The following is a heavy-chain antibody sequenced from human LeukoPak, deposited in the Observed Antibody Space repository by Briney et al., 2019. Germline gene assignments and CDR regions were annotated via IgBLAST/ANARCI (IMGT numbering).Heavy chain of an antibody. CDR2: IIPIFGTA. V-gene: IGHV1-69*06. CDR3: ASGRTIFYYYMDV. D-gene: IGHD3-3*02. J-gene: IGHJ6*03. Sequence: GASVKVSCKASGGTFSSYAISWGRQAPGQGLEWMGGIIPIFGTANYAQKFQGRVTITADKSTSTVYMELSRLRFDDTAVYYCASGRTIFYYYMDVWGKGTTVTISS. CDR1: GGTFSSYA.